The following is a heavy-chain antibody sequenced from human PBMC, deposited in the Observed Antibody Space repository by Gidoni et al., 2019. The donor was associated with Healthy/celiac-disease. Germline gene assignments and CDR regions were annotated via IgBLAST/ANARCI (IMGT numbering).Heavy chain of an antibody. V-gene: IGHV7-4-1*02. CDR2: INTNTGNP. D-gene: IGHD1-26*01. J-gene: IGHJ4*02. Sequence: QVQLVQSGSELKKPGASVKVSCKASGYTFTSYALNWVRQAPGQGLEWMGWINTNTGNPTYAQGLTGRFVFSLDTSVSTAYLQISSLKAEDTAVYYCARGLLGSGSPPAVKEIDYWGQGTLVTVSS. CDR1: GYTFTSYA. CDR3: ARGLLGSGSPPAVKEIDY.